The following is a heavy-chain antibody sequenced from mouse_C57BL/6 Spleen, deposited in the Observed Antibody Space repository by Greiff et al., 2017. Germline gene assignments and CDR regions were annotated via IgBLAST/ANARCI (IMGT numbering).Heavy chain of an antibody. Sequence: QVQLQQPGAELVKPGASVKVSCKASGYTFTSYWMHWVKQRPGQGLEWIGRIHPSDSDTNYNQKFKGKATLTADKSSSTAYMGLRSLTSEDSAVYFWAREGFAYGGQGTLVTVSA. CDR3: AREGFAY. V-gene: IGHV1-74*01. CDR2: IHPSDSDT. J-gene: IGHJ3*01. CDR1: GYTFTSYW.